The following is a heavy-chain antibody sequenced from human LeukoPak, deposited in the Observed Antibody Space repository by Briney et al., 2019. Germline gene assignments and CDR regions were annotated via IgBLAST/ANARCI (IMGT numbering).Heavy chain of an antibody. CDR1: GFTFSSYA. J-gene: IGHJ4*02. V-gene: IGHV3-23*01. D-gene: IGHD4-11*01. Sequence: GGSLRLSCAASGFTFSSYAMSWVRQAPGKGLEWVSAISGSGGSTYYADSVKGRFTISRDNSKNTLYLQMNSLRAEDTAVYYCARASDYSNYLGFDYWGQGTLVTVSS. CDR2: ISGSGGST. CDR3: ARASDYSNYLGFDY.